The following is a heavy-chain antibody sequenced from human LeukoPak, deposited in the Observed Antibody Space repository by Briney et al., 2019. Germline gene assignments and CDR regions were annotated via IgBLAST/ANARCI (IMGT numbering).Heavy chain of an antibody. CDR1: GFTFSSYA. CDR3: AREVRDRFDY. CDR2: NSGSGGST. V-gene: IGHV3-23*01. Sequence: GGSLRLSCAASGFTFSSYAMSWVRQAPVKGLEWVSANSGSGGSTYYADSVKGRFTISRDNSKNTLYLQMNSLRAEDTAVYYCAREVRDRFDYWGQGTLVTVSS. J-gene: IGHJ4*02.